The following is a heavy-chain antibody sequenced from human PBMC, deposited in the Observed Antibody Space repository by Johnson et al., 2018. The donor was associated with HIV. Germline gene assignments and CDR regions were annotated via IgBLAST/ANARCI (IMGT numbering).Heavy chain of an antibody. CDR1: GITVGTNY. CDR2: IYTGGRT. Sequence: MLLVESGGGVVQPGGSLRLSCAASGITVGTNYMSCVRQAPGKGLEWVSVIYTGGRTYYADSVPGRFTISRDNYKNTLYLQMNSLRAEDTAVYYCAREGTLGAFDIWGQGTMVTVSS. V-gene: IGHV3-66*01. D-gene: IGHD1-1*01. CDR3: AREGTLGAFDI. J-gene: IGHJ3*02.